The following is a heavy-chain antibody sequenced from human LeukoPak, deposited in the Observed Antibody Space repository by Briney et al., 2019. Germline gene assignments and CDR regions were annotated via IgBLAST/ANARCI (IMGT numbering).Heavy chain of an antibody. CDR3: SKWGDYDVLTGYYDSDF. CDR2: TLGSGRSA. J-gene: IGHJ4*02. V-gene: IGHV3-23*01. D-gene: IGHD3-9*01. Sequence: PGGSLRLSCAASGFTFNNYAMSWVRQAPGKGLEWVSATLGSGRSAYYADSVKGRFTISRDNSKNSLFLQMNSLRVEDTALYYCSKWGDYDVLTGYYDSDFWGQGTLVTVSA. CDR1: GFTFNNYA.